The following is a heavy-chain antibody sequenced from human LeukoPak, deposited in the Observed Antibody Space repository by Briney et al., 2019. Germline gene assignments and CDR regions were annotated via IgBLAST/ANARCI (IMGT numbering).Heavy chain of an antibody. CDR1: GFTFSSYG. CDR2: TSYDGSNK. V-gene: IGHV3-30*18. J-gene: IGHJ4*02. Sequence: PGGSLRLSCAASGFTFSSYGMHWVRQAPGKGLEWVAVTSYDGSNKYYADSVKGRFTISRDNSKNTLYLQMNSLRAEDTAVYYCAKDLAVGATTLFDYWGQGTLVTVSS. CDR3: AKDLAVGATTLFDY. D-gene: IGHD1-26*01.